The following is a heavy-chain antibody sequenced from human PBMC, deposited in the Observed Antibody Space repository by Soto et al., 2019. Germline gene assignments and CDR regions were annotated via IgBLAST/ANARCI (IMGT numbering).Heavy chain of an antibody. Sequence: QLLESGGGLVQPGGSLRLSCAVSGFTFSSYAMSWVRQAPGKGLEWISVISGSGKSTNYADSVKGRFTTSRDNSKNTLYLQMSGLRAEDTAIYYCAKLSSVTMIVDVITGRSFDYCGQGTLVTVSS. CDR3: AKLSSVTMIVDVITGRSFDY. V-gene: IGHV3-23*01. J-gene: IGHJ4*02. CDR2: ISGSGKST. CDR1: GFTFSSYA. D-gene: IGHD3-22*01.